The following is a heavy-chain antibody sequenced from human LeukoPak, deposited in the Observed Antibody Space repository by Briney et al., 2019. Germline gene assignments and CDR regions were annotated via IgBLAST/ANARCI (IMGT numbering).Heavy chain of an antibody. CDR2: IYYSGST. V-gene: IGHV4-39*07. CDR3: ARDSKLYCSSTSCYAFDI. J-gene: IGHJ3*02. CDR1: GGSISSTSYY. Sequence: SETLSLTCTVSGGSISSTSYYWGWIRQPPGKGLEWIGSIYYSGSTYYNPSLKSRVTTSVDTSKNQFSLKLTSVTAADSAVYYCARDSKLYCSSTSCYAFDIWGQGTMVTVSS. D-gene: IGHD2-2*01.